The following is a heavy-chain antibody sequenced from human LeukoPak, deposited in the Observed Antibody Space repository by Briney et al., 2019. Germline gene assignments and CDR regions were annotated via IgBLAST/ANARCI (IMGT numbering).Heavy chain of an antibody. CDR2: INNDGTAT. J-gene: IGHJ4*02. CDR3: ARESLEPAKTHEY. Sequence: GGSLRLSCAASGFTFSAYWMHWVRQVPGKGLVWVSRINNDGTATFFADSVKGRFTISRDNAKNTLYLQMDSLRAEDTAMYYCARESLEPAKTHEYWGQGTLVTVSS. D-gene: IGHD1-1*01. CDR1: GFTFSAYW. V-gene: IGHV3-74*01.